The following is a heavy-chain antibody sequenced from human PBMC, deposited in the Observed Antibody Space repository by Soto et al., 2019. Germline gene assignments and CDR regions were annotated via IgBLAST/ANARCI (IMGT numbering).Heavy chain of an antibody. CDR2: INSDGSVS. CDR1: GFTFSNYW. D-gene: IGHD2-15*01. J-gene: IGHJ6*03. Sequence: EVQLVESGGGLVQPGGSLRLSCAASGFTFSNYWMYWVRQAPGKGLVWVSRINSDGSVSSYADSVKGRLTISRDNVKNTLYLQMDSLRAEYTAVYYCARGDCVCGTCYSFSGSFYYYMDVWGKGTTVTVFS. V-gene: IGHV3-74*01. CDR3: ARGDCVCGTCYSFSGSFYYYMDV.